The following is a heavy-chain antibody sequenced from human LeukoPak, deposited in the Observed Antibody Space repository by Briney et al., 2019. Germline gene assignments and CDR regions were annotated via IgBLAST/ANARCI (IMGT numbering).Heavy chain of an antibody. V-gene: IGHV3-30*18. CDR3: AKEACGGSCSSDYFDY. J-gene: IGHJ4*02. CDR1: GFIFSSYG. Sequence: GGSLRLSCAASGFIFSSYGLHWVRQAPGKGLEWVAVISYDGSTKYYADSVKGRLTISRDNSRNTLYLQMNSLRAEDTAVYYCAKEACGGSCSSDYFDYWGQGTLVTVSS. CDR2: ISYDGSTK. D-gene: IGHD2-15*01.